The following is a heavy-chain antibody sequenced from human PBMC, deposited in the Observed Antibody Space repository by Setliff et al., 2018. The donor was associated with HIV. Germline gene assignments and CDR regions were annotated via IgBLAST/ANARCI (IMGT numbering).Heavy chain of an antibody. J-gene: IGHJ4*02. V-gene: IGHV4-31*03. Sequence: SETLSLTCTVSGDSISSGGYYWSWIRQHPGKGLEWIGYIHYSGSSYYNPSLRSRVTISVDTSKNQFSLKLGSVTAADTAVYFCATSRGGYYDARYWGQGTLVTVSS. CDR3: ATSRGGYYDARY. CDR1: GDSISSGGYY. CDR2: IHYSGSS. D-gene: IGHD3-3*01.